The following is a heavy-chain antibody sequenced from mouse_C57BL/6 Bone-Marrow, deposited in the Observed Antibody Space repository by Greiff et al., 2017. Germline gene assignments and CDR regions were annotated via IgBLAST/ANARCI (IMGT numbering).Heavy chain of an antibody. V-gene: IGHV7-3*01. CDR1: GFTFTDYY. CDR3: ARSYAMDY. Sequence: EVKLQESGGGLVQPGGSLSLSCAASGFTFTDYYMSWVRQPPGKALEWLGFIRNKANGYTTEYSASVKGRFTISRDTSQSILYLHMNALRAEDSATDYCARSYAMDYWGQGTSVTVSS. CDR2: IRNKANGYTT. J-gene: IGHJ4*01.